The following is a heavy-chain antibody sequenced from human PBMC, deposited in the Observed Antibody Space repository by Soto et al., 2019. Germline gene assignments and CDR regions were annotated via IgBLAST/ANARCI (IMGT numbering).Heavy chain of an antibody. CDR2: ISGSGGST. CDR3: AKDTLSRPMAGTIRFDD. V-gene: IGHV3-23*01. Sequence: GGSLRLSCAASGFTFSSYAMSWVRQAPGKGLEWVSAISGSGGSTYYADSVKGRFTISRDNSKNTLYLQMNSLRAEDTAVYYCAKDTLSRPMAGTIRFDDWGQGTLVTVSS. J-gene: IGHJ4*02. D-gene: IGHD6-19*01. CDR1: GFTFSSYA.